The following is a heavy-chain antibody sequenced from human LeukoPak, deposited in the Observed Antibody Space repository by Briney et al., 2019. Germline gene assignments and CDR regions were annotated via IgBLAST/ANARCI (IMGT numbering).Heavy chain of an antibody. D-gene: IGHD2-2*01. J-gene: IGHJ4*02. Sequence: ASVTVSCKESGYTFTSYGTSWARHAPGQRLERMGRISAYNGNTNYAQRLQGRGTMPTDTSKSTAYMELRNLRSDDTALYYCSRAGGRKYQLPFCDQWGRGTLVSVSS. V-gene: IGHV1-18*01. CDR2: ISAYNGNT. CDR1: GYTFTSYG. CDR3: SRAGGRKYQLPFCDQ.